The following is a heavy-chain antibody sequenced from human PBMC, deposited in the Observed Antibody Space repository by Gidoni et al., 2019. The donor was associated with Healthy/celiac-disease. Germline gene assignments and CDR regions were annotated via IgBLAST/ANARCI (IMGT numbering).Heavy chain of an antibody. D-gene: IGHD6-6*01. J-gene: IGHJ5*02. V-gene: IGHV4-61*02. CDR3: ARARIAARPGPFDP. CDR1: GGSISSGSYY. CDR2: IYTSGST. Sequence: QVQLQESGPGLVKPSQTLSLTCTVSGGSISSGSYYWSWIRQPAGKGLEWIGRIYTSGSTNYNPSLKSRVTISVDTSKNQFSLKLSSVTAADTAVYYCARARIAARPGPFDPWGQGTLVTVSS.